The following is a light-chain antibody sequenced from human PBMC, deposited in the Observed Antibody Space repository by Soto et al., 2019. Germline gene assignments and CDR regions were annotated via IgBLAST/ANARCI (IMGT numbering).Light chain of an antibody. V-gene: IGLV1-40*01. CDR2: GNS. J-gene: IGLJ1*01. CDR1: SSNIGAGYD. CDR3: QSYDSSLSVV. Sequence: QSVLTQPPSVSGAPGQRVTISCTGSSSNIGAGYDVPWYQQLPGTAPKLLIYGNSNRPSGVPDRFSGSKSGTSASLAITGLQAEDEADYYCQSYDSSLSVVFGTGTQLTVL.